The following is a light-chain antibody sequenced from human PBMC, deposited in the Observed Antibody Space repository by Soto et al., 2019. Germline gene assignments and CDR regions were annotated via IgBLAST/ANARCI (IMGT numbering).Light chain of an antibody. J-gene: IGKJ1*01. CDR1: QRVANNY. V-gene: IGKV3-20*01. Sequence: ESVLRNCLGTLNKCPGERATLSCRVSQRVANNYFAWYQQRPGQAPRLVIYDASSRATGIPDRFSASGSGTDFTLTISILEPEDFAVYFCQQYSSSPLTFGLATSVDI. CDR3: QQYSSSPLT. CDR2: DAS.